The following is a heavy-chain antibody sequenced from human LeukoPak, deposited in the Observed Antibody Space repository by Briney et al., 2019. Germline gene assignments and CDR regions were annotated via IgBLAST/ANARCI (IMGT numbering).Heavy chain of an antibody. CDR3: ARVPDYGGNVPFDY. Sequence: PGGSLRLSCAASGFTFSSYGMHWVRQAPGKGLEWVAVIWYDGSNKYYADSVKGRFTISRDNSKNTLYLQMNSLRAEDTAVYYCARVPDYGGNVPFDYWGQGTLVTVSS. J-gene: IGHJ4*02. D-gene: IGHD4-23*01. CDR1: GFTFSSYG. CDR2: IWYDGSNK. V-gene: IGHV3-33*01.